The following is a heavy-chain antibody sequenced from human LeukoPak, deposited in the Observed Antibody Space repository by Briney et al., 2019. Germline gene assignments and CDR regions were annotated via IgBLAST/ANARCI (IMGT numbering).Heavy chain of an antibody. J-gene: IGHJ4*02. V-gene: IGHV3-15*01. CDR2: IKSKIDAGRA. D-gene: IGHD1-1*01. CDR1: GFTFSNAW. Sequence: GGSLRLSCAASGFTFSNAWMSWVRQAPGKGLEWVGRIKSKIDAGRADYAAPVKGRFTISRDDSKNTLYLQMSSLKTEDTAFYYCTTGGTSVAYWGQGTLVTVS. CDR3: TTGGTSVAY.